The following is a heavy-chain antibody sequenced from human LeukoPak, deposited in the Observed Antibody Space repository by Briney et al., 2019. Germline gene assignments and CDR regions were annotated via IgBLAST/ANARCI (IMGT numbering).Heavy chain of an antibody. J-gene: IGHJ5*02. Sequence: PGGSLRLSCAASGFTFSSYAMSWVRQAPGKGLEWVSAISGSGGSTYYADSVKGRFTISRDNSKNTLYLQTSSLRAEDTAVYYCAKDRTMVRGVISFWGPDPWGQGTLVTVSS. CDR2: ISGSGGST. CDR3: AKDRTMVRGVISFWGPDP. V-gene: IGHV3-23*01. D-gene: IGHD3-10*01. CDR1: GFTFSSYA.